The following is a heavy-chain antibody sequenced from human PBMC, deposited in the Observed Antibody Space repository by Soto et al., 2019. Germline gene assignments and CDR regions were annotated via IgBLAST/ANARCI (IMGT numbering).Heavy chain of an antibody. CDR2: ISAAGYST. Sequence: EVHLLESGGDLVHPGDSLRISCAGSGFTFDKYAMSWVRHVPGKGLEWVSGISAAGYSTYYADSVKDRFLISRDNSKNTLSLQMSSLRVEDTALYFCAKDPNGNYVGGFEMCGLGTMVIVSP. D-gene: IGHD3-16*01. CDR3: AKDPNGNYVGGFEM. CDR1: GFTFDKYA. J-gene: IGHJ3*02. V-gene: IGHV3-23*01.